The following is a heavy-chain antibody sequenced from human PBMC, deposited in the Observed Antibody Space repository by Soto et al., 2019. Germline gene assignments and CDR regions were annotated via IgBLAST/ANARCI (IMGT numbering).Heavy chain of an antibody. V-gene: IGHV3-23*01. J-gene: IGHJ4*02. CDR1: GFTFSSYA. D-gene: IGHD4-17*01. CDR2: ISGSGGIT. Sequence: DVQLLESGGGLIQPGGSLRLSCAASGFTFSSYAMTWVRQAPGRGLEWVSVISGSGGITLYPDSVKGRFTISRANSKNILFLQMKSLRAEDTAVYYYAKDPNGDCAGAFDSWGQGTLVTVSS. CDR3: AKDPNGDCAGAFDS.